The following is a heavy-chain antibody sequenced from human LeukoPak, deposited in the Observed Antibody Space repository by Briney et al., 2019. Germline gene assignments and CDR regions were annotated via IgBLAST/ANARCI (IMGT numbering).Heavy chain of an antibody. D-gene: IGHD6-19*01. Sequence: GGSLRLSCAASGFPFSSYGMHWVRQAPGKGLEWVAVISYDGSNKYYEDSVKGRFTISRDNSKNTLYLQMNSLRAEDTAVYYCARDIAVAVKDAFDIWGQGTMVTVSS. J-gene: IGHJ3*02. CDR3: ARDIAVAVKDAFDI. CDR2: ISYDGSNK. V-gene: IGHV3-30*03. CDR1: GFPFSSYG.